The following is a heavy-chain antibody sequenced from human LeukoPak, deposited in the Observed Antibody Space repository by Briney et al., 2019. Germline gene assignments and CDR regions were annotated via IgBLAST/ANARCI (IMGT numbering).Heavy chain of an antibody. D-gene: IGHD3-22*01. CDR1: GFTFSSYW. CDR2: INSDGSST. Sequence: PGGSLRLSCAASGFTFSSYWMHWVRQAPGKGLVWVSRINSDGSSTSYADSVKGRFTISRDNAKNTLYLQMNSLRAEDTAVYYCAREGYYDSSGSMDVWGKGTTVTISS. J-gene: IGHJ6*04. V-gene: IGHV3-74*01. CDR3: AREGYYDSSGSMDV.